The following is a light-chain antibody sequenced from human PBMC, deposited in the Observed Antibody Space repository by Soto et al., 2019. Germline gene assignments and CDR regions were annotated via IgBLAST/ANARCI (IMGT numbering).Light chain of an antibody. V-gene: IGKV3-20*01. Sequence: EIVLTQSPATLSLSPGERATVSCRASQSVSSHLAWYHQKRGQAPWLLIYGASSRATGIPDRFSGSGSGTDFTLTISRLEPEDFAVYYCQQYASSPRTFGQGTKVDIK. CDR1: QSVSSH. J-gene: IGKJ1*01. CDR2: GAS. CDR3: QQYASSPRT.